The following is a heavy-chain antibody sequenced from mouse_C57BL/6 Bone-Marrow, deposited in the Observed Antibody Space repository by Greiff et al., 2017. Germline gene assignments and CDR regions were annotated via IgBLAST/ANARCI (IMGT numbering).Heavy chain of an antibody. CDR1: GFSFTSYW. V-gene: IGHV1-64*01. Sequence: QVQLQQPGADLVKPWASVYFSCTASGFSFTSYWMHWVRQRPGQGLEWIGMIHPNSGSTNYNPKFKSRATMTVDKSNSTAYMQLSSLTSEDTAVYYCARAGGFYFDYWGQGTTLTVSS. CDR2: IHPNSGST. CDR3: ARAGGFYFDY. J-gene: IGHJ2*01.